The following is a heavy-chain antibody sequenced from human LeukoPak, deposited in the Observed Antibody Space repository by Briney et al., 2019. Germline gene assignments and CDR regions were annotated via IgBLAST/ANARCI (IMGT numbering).Heavy chain of an antibody. Sequence: PSETLSLTCAVSGGSISSGGYSWSWLRQPPGKGLEWIGYIYYSGSTYYNPSLKSRVTISVDTSKNQFSLKLSSVTAADTAVYYCARELPYYYDSSHAFDIWGQGTMVTVSS. D-gene: IGHD3-22*01. CDR3: ARELPYYYDSSHAFDI. V-gene: IGHV4-30-4*07. CDR2: IYYSGST. CDR1: GGSISSGGYS. J-gene: IGHJ3*02.